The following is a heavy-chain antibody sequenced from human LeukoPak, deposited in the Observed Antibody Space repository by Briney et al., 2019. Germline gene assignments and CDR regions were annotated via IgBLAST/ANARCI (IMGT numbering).Heavy chain of an antibody. D-gene: IGHD3-22*01. V-gene: IGHV4-34*01. CDR1: GGSFSGYY. CDR3: ARGPRYDSSGYNAFDI. CDR2: INHSGST. Sequence: SSETLSLTCAVYGGSFSGYYWSWIRQPPGKGLEWIGEINHSGSTNYNPSLKSRVTISVDTSKNQFSLKLSSVTAADTAVYYCARGPRYDSSGYNAFDIWGQGTMVTVSS. J-gene: IGHJ3*02.